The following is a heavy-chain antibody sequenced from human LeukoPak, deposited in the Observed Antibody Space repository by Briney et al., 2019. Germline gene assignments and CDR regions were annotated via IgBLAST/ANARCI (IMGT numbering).Heavy chain of an antibody. Sequence: PSETLSLTCTVSGGSISSSSYYWGWIRQPPGKGLEWIGSIYYSGSTYYNPSLKSRVTISVDTSKNQFSLKLSSVTAADTAVYYCARHERGGRGSSDTFDYWGQGTLVTVSS. V-gene: IGHV4-39*01. CDR3: ARHERGGRGSSDTFDY. D-gene: IGHD3-10*01. CDR1: GGSISSSSYY. J-gene: IGHJ4*02. CDR2: IYYSGST.